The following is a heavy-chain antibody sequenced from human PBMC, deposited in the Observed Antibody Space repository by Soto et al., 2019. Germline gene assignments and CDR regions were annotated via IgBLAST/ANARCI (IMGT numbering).Heavy chain of an antibody. CDR1: GFTFSSYA. CDR2: ISGSGDST. CDR3: ARRSSGWYFDY. V-gene: IGHV3-23*01. Sequence: EVQLLESGGGLVQPGGSLRLSCAASGFTFSSYAMSWVRQAPGKGLEWVSVISGSGDSTYYEDSVKGRFTISRDNSKNTLYLQRNSLRAEDTAVYYCARRSSGWYFDYWGQGTLVTVSS. D-gene: IGHD6-19*01. J-gene: IGHJ4*02.